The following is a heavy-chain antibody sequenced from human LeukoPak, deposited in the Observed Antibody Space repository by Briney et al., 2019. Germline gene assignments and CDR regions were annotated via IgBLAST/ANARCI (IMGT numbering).Heavy chain of an antibody. Sequence: GGSLRLSYAASGFNFEDYAMHWVRQVIGKGLEWVSAIGIRGDTHYSGSVKGRFTISRENAESSLYLQMNSLRAEDTAVYYCARGGIQVSGIDEFDYWGQGTLVTVSS. CDR3: ARGGIQVSGIDEFDY. CDR1: GFNFEDYA. D-gene: IGHD6-19*01. J-gene: IGHJ4*02. CDR2: IGIRGDT. V-gene: IGHV3-13*01.